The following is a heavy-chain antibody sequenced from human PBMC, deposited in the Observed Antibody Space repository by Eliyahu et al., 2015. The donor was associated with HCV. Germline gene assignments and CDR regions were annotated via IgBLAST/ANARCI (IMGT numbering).Heavy chain of an antibody. J-gene: IGHJ6*02. D-gene: IGHD7-27*01. CDR3: ARLGLGYYYGMDV. Sequence: EVQLVESGGGLIQPGGSLRLSCAASGFTVSSNYMSWVRPGPGEGAGWGPGIYSGGSTYYADSVKGRFTISRDNSKNTLYLQMNSLRAEDTAVYYCARLGLGYYYGMDVWGQGTTVTVSS. CDR2: IYSGGST. V-gene: IGHV3-53*01. CDR1: GFTVSSNY.